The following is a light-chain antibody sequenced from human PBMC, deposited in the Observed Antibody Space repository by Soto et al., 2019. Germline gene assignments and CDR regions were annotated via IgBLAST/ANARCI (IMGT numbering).Light chain of an antibody. J-gene: IGLJ2*01. V-gene: IGLV1-44*01. CDR2: SNT. CDR1: SSNIGSNT. CDR3: AAWDDSLNGPI. Sequence: QSVLTQPPSASGTPGQRVTISCSGNSSNIGSNTVNWYQQLPGTAPRLLIYSNTQRPSGVPDRFSGSKSGTSASLAISGLQSEDEADYHCAAWDDSLNGPIFGGGTKVTVL.